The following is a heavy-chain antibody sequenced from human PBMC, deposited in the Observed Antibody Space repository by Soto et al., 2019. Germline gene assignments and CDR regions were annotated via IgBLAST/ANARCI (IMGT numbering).Heavy chain of an antibody. Sequence: VQLVESGGDLVQPGGSLRLSCAASGFTFSTYWMHWVRQAPGKGLVWVSRINTDGSTINYADSVKGRFTISRDNGRNTLYLQMNSLRDEEKAVYYCATAGSFSFDYWGQGSLVTVSS. CDR3: ATAGSFSFDY. CDR1: GFTFSTYW. D-gene: IGHD3-10*01. J-gene: IGHJ4*02. CDR2: INTDGSTI. V-gene: IGHV3-74*01.